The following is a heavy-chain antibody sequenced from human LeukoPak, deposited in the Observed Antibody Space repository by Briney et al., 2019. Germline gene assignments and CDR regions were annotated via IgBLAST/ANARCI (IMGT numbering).Heavy chain of an antibody. Sequence: GESLKIPCKCSGYRFTNYWLGWVRPMPGKGLEWMGLIYPGVSDTRYSPNFQGKVTISAAKSIPTAYLQWSSLRAADSAMYYCAIGGDSSTSCYRCFDFWGQGTLVTVSS. D-gene: IGHD2-2*02. J-gene: IGHJ4*02. CDR3: AIGGDSSTSCYRCFDF. CDR2: IYPGVSDT. CDR1: GYRFTNYW. V-gene: IGHV5-51*01.